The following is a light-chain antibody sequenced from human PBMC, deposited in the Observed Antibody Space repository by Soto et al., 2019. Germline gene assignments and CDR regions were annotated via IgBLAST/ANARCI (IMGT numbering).Light chain of an antibody. Sequence: EVVMTQSPTTLSVSPGERATLSCRASQSVNSYLAWYQQKPGQAPRLLIYGASTRATGIPARFSGSGSGTDFTLTISSLQSEDFAVYYCQQYNKWPPLTFGGGTKVDIK. J-gene: IGKJ4*01. CDR3: QQYNKWPPLT. CDR1: QSVNSY. V-gene: IGKV3-15*01. CDR2: GAS.